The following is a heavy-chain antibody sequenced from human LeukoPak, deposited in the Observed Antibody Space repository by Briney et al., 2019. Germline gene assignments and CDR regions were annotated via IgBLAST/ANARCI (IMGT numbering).Heavy chain of an antibody. D-gene: IGHD5/OR15-5a*01. J-gene: IGHJ4*02. CDR1: VYTFTSYG. Sequence: ASVKVSCKSSVYTFTSYGISGVRQAPGRGLEWMGWISAYNGKRNYAQKLQSRLTMTTDTSTSAAYMELRSLRSDDKAVYYCARAVSTYYFDYWGQGTLVTVSS. CDR2: ISAYNGKR. V-gene: IGHV1-18*01. CDR3: ARAVSTYYFDY.